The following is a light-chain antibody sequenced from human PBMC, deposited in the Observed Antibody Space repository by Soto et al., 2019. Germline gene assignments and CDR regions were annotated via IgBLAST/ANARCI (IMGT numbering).Light chain of an antibody. CDR3: GNWDNSLSAAYV. Sequence: QSVLTQPPSVSAAPGQKVTISCSGSSSNIGNNYVSWYRHLPGTAPKLLIYENNKRPSGIPDRFSGSKSGTSATLGITGLQTGDEADFYCGNWDNSLSAAYVFGTGTKLTVL. V-gene: IGLV1-51*01. CDR2: ENN. J-gene: IGLJ1*01. CDR1: SSNIGNNY.